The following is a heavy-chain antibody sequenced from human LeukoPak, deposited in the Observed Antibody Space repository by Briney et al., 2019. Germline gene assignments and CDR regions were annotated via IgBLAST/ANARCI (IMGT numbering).Heavy chain of an antibody. CDR2: FDPEDGET. CDR3: ASRSRGHYYYYYYMDV. Sequence: GASVKVSCKVSGYTLTEISMHWVRQAPGKGLAWMGVFDPEDGETLYAQNFQGRVTITADKSTSTAYMELSSLRSEDTAVYYCASRSRGHYYYYYYMDVWGKGTTVTVSS. D-gene: IGHD3/OR15-3a*01. CDR1: GYTLTEIS. J-gene: IGHJ6*03. V-gene: IGHV1-24*01.